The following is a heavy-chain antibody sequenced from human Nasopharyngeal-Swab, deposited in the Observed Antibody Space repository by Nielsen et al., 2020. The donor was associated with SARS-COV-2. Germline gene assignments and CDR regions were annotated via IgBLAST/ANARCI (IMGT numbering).Heavy chain of an antibody. D-gene: IGHD6-6*01. CDR1: GGTFSSYA. Sequence: SVKVSCKASGGTFSSYAISWVRQAPGQGLEWMGGIIPIFGTANYAQKFQGRVTITADESTSTAYMELSSLRSEDTAVYYCVRSLIEYSSSSGYYYYYMDVWGKGTTVTVSS. J-gene: IGHJ6*03. V-gene: IGHV1-69*13. CDR3: VRSLIEYSSSSGYYYYYMDV. CDR2: IIPIFGTA.